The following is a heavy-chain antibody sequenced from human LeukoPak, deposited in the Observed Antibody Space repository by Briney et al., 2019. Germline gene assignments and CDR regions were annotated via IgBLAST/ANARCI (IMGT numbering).Heavy chain of an antibody. CDR2: IYTSGST. CDR1: GGSISSGSYY. V-gene: IGHV4-61*02. Sequence: SETLSLTCTVPGGSISSGSYYWSWIRQPAGKGLEWIVRIYTSGSTNYNPSLKSRVTISVDTSKNQFSLKLSSVTAADTAVYYCARDHRQSTRIAAAAYSSGWQNAFDIWGQGRMVTVSS. CDR3: ARDHRQSTRIAAAAYSSGWQNAFDI. D-gene: IGHD6-25*01. J-gene: IGHJ3*02.